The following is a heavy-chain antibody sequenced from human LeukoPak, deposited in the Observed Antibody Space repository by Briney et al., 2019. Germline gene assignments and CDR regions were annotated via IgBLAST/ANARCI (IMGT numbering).Heavy chain of an antibody. D-gene: IGHD3-9*01. CDR2: IYYSGST. CDR3: ARALTYYDILTGYNYYYMDV. Sequence: SETLSLTCTVSGGSISSSSYYWGWIRQPPGTGLEWIGSIYYSGSTNYNPSLKSRVTISVDTSKNQFSLKLSSVTAADTAVYYCARALTYYDILTGYNYYYMDVWGKGTTVTISS. CDR1: GGSISSSSYY. J-gene: IGHJ6*03. V-gene: IGHV4-39*07.